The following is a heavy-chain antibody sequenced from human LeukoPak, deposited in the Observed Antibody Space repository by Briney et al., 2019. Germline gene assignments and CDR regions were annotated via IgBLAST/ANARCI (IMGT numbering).Heavy chain of an antibody. D-gene: IGHD4-17*01. J-gene: IGHJ4*02. Sequence: SETQSLTCTVSGGSISSGDYYWNWIRQPPGKGLEWIGYIYYSGSTYYNPSLKSRVTISVDTSKNQFSLKLSSVTAADTAVYYCARGNTYYGDYVFDYWGQGTLVTVSS. CDR3: ARGNTYYGDYVFDY. V-gene: IGHV4-30-4*01. CDR1: GGSISSGDYY. CDR2: IYYSGST.